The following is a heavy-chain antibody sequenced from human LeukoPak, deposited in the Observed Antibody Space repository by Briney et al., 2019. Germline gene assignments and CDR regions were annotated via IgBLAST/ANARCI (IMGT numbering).Heavy chain of an antibody. CDR3: AIGVTYCGGDCYGY. J-gene: IGHJ4*02. V-gene: IGHV1-69*13. D-gene: IGHD2-21*01. CDR1: GGTFSSYA. Sequence: SVKVSCKASGGTFSSYAISWVRQPPGQGLEWMGGIIPIFGTANYAQKFQGRVTITADESTSTAYMELSSLTSEDTAVYYCAIGVTYCGGDCYGYWGQGTLVTVSS. CDR2: IIPIFGTA.